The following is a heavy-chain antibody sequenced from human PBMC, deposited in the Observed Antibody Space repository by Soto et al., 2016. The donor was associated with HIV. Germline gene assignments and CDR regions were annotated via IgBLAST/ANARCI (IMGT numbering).Heavy chain of an antibody. CDR1: GFTFDDYG. J-gene: IGHJ6*02. CDR2: INWSGGNT. D-gene: IGHD6-19*01. CDR3: ARDSAPTRGSGWYEGYDYYGMDV. Sequence: EVQLVESGGGVVRPGGSLRLSCAASGFTFDDYGMSWVRQVPGKGLEWVSGINWSGGNTGYVDSVKGRFTISRDNAKNSLYLQMNSLRAEDTALYYCARDSAPTRGSGWYEGYDYYGMDVWGQGTTVTVSS. V-gene: IGHV3-20*04.